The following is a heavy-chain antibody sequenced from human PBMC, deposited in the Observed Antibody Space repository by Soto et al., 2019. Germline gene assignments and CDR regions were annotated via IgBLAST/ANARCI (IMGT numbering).Heavy chain of an antibody. CDR1: GYTFSKNW. J-gene: IGHJ3*02. V-gene: IGHV5-51*01. Sequence: GDSLKISFKGSGYTFSKNWICWVRQMPGKGLEWMGHIYPDDSDTRYSPSFEGQVTFSADKSISTAYLQWTTLRASDTATYYCASLGAMLTGYDSFDMWGQGTMVAVSS. D-gene: IGHD3-9*01. CDR2: IYPDDSDT. CDR3: ASLGAMLTGYDSFDM.